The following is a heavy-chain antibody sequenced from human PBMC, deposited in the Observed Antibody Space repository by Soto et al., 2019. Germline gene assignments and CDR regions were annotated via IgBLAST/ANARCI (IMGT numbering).Heavy chain of an antibody. Sequence: QVQLVESGGGVVQPGRSLRLSCAASGFTFSSYGMHWVRQAPGKGLEWVAVISYDGSDKYFADSVKGRFTISRDNSENTLYLQMNSLRAEDTAVYYCAKDQIRLGSGTLFEFWGQGTLVTVSS. CDR1: GFTFSSYG. CDR3: AKDQIRLGSGTLFEF. D-gene: IGHD3-10*01. J-gene: IGHJ4*02. CDR2: ISYDGSDK. V-gene: IGHV3-30*18.